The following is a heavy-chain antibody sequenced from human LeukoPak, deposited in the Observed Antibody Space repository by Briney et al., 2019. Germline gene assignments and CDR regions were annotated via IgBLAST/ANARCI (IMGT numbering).Heavy chain of an antibody. J-gene: IGHJ3*02. V-gene: IGHV4-39*01. CDR1: GGSISSSSYY. CDR3: ARPHGGGYDPYDAFDI. D-gene: IGHD5-12*01. CDR2: IYYSGST. Sequence: PSETLSLTCTAPGGSISSSSYYWGWIRQPPGKGLEWIGSIYYSGSTYYNPSLKSRVTISVDTSKNQFSLKLSSVTAADTAVYYCARPHGGGYDPYDAFDIWGQGTMVTVSS.